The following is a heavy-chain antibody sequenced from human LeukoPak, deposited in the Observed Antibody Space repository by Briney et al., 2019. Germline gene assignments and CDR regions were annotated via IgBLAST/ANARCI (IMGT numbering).Heavy chain of an antibody. Sequence: EGSLRLFCAASEFTFKTYAMSWVRQAPGKGLKWVSTISDSGGSTYYADSVKGRFTISRDNSKSTLYLQMNSLRAEDTALYYCASRPGSSSDWYLAFDYWGQGTLVTVSS. V-gene: IGHV3-23*01. CDR3: ASRPGSSSDWYLAFDY. CDR1: EFTFKTYA. J-gene: IGHJ4*02. D-gene: IGHD6-13*01. CDR2: ISDSGGST.